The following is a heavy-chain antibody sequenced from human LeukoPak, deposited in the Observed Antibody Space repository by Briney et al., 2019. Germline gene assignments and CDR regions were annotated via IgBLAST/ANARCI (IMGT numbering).Heavy chain of an antibody. CDR2: IYYSGST. J-gene: IGHJ4*02. CDR1: GYSISSGRY. Sequence: PSETLSLTCAVSGYSISSGRYWGWIRQPPGKGLEWIGSIYYSGSTYYNPSLKSRVTISVDTSKNQFSLKLSSVTAADTAVYYCASLYSGYDWYFDYWGQGTLVTVSS. D-gene: IGHD5-12*01. CDR3: ASLYSGYDWYFDY. V-gene: IGHV4-38-2*01.